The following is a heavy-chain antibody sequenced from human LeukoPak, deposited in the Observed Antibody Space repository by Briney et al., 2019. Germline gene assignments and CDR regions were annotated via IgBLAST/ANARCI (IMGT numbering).Heavy chain of an antibody. CDR2: ISGSGGST. J-gene: IGHJ5*02. V-gene: IGHV3-23*01. Sequence: GGTLRLSCAASGFTFSSYGMSWVRQAPGKGLEWVSAISGSGGSTYYADSVKGRFTISRDNSKNTLYLQMNSLRAEDTAVYYCAKDLKQQLVPGFDPWGQGTLVTVSS. CDR1: GFTFSSYG. D-gene: IGHD6-13*01. CDR3: AKDLKQQLVPGFDP.